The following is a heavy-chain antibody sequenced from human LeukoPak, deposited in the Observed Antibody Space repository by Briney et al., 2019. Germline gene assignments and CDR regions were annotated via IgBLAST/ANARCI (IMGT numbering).Heavy chain of an antibody. CDR1: GSTFSNYW. CDR2: IKQDGSEK. V-gene: IGHV3-7*05. J-gene: IGHJ4*02. CDR3: ARSKNLAY. Sequence: PGGSLRLSCAASGSTFSNYWMSWVRQAPGKGLEWVADIKQDGSEKYYVDSVKGRFTISRDNAKNSLYLQMNSLRAEDTAVYYCARSKNLAYWGQGTLVTVSS.